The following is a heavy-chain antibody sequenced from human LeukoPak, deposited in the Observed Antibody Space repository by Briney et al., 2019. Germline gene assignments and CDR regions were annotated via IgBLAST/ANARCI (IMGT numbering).Heavy chain of an antibody. Sequence: PSETLSLTCTASGGSVSGYYWFWIRQPPGKGLEYIGYIYYTGSTNYNPSLESRVTISIDTSKSQISLRLSSVTAADTAVYYCARSGGGTFTSYWTYFDFWGQGTLVTVSS. J-gene: IGHJ4*02. D-gene: IGHD2/OR15-2a*01. CDR2: IYYTGST. CDR3: ARSGGGTFTSYWTYFDF. CDR1: GGSVSGYY. V-gene: IGHV4-59*02.